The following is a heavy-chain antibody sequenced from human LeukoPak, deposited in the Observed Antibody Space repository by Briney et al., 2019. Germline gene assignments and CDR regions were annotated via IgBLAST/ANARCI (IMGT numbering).Heavy chain of an antibody. CDR1: GFTFDDYA. V-gene: IGHV3-9*01. D-gene: IGHD6-6*01. CDR3: AKAGSSSFY. Sequence: PGGSLRLSCAASGFTFDDYAMHWVRQAPGKGLEWVSGISWNSGSIGYADSVKGRFTISRDNAKNSLYLQMNSLRAEDTALYYCAKAGSSSFYWGQGTLVTVSS. CDR2: ISWNSGSI. J-gene: IGHJ4*02.